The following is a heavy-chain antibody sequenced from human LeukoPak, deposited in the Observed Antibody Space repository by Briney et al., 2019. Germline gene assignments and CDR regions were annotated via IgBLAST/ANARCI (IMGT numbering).Heavy chain of an antibody. CDR2: ISYDGSNK. CDR1: GFTFSSYA. Sequence: PGGSLRLSCAASGFTFSSYAMHWVRQAPGKGLEWVAVISYDGSNKYYADSVKGRFTISRDNSKNTLYLQMNSLRAEDTAVYYCARESRGIAVASFDLWGQGTLVTVSS. D-gene: IGHD6-19*01. CDR3: ARESRGIAVASFDL. V-gene: IGHV3-30-3*01. J-gene: IGHJ4*02.